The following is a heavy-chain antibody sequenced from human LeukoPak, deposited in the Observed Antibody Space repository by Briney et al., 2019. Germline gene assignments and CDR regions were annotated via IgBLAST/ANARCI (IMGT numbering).Heavy chain of an antibody. CDR3: AREHRSSKYFDS. CDR2: GLYTGNT. D-gene: IGHD6-6*01. V-gene: IGHV4-39*02. CDR1: GVSIAVNHYY. Sequence: SETLSLTCAVSGVSIAVNHYYWGWIRQPPGKGLEWIGSGLYTGNTYSNPSLRSRVTISVDTSKNEFSLKMNSVTAADTAVYYCAREHRSSKYFDSWGQGALMIVSS. J-gene: IGHJ4*02.